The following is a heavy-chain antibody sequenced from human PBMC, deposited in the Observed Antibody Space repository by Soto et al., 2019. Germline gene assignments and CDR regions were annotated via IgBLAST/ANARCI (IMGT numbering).Heavy chain of an antibody. CDR1: GFTFSDYY. Sequence: QVQLVESGGGLVKPGGSLRLSCATSGFTFSDYYMSWIRQAPGKGLEWVSYISSSSSYTNYADSVKGRFTISRDNAKNSLYLQMNSLRAEDTAVYYCASGEVMTTAWDYWGQGTLVTVSS. D-gene: IGHD3-16*01. V-gene: IGHV3-11*05. CDR2: ISSSSSYT. CDR3: ASGEVMTTAWDY. J-gene: IGHJ4*02.